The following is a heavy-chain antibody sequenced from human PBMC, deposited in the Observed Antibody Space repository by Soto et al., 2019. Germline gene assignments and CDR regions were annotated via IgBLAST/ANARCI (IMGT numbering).Heavy chain of an antibody. Sequence: ASVKVSCKASGGTFSSYAISWVRQAPGQGLEWMGGIIPIFGTANYAQKFQGRVTITADKTTSTAYMELSSLRSEDTAVYYCARPVRPAAAGPGDWFERWGKGTMVTASS. V-gene: IGHV1-69*06. CDR2: IIPIFGTA. CDR1: GGTFSSYA. J-gene: IGHJ5*02. CDR3: ARPVRPAAAGPGDWFER. D-gene: IGHD6-13*01.